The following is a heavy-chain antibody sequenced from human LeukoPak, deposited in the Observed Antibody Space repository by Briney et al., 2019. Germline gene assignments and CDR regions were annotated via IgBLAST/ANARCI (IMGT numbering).Heavy chain of an antibody. CDR1: GFTFSSYE. V-gene: IGHV3-48*03. CDR3: ARGFAGTLFY. D-gene: IGHD6-13*01. Sequence: QPGRPMRLSCAASGFTFSSYEMNLGRQAPGKGLEWVSYISSSGSTIYYADSVKGRFTISRDNAKNSLYLQMNSLRAEDTAVYYCARGFAGTLFYWGQGTLVTVSS. CDR2: ISSSGSTI. J-gene: IGHJ4*02.